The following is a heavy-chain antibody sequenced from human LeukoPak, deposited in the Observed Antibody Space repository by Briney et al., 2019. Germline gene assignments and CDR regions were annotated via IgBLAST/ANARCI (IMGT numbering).Heavy chain of an antibody. Sequence: GGSLRLSCAASGFTVSSNYMSWFRQAPGKGLEWVSVIYSGGSTYYADSLKGRFAISRDNSKNTLYLQMNSVRAEDTAVYYCARAKRDLAAADMYYYYYYMDVWGKGTTVSVSS. V-gene: IGHV3-66*02. CDR2: IYSGGST. CDR1: GFTVSSNY. D-gene: IGHD6-13*01. J-gene: IGHJ6*03. CDR3: ARAKRDLAAADMYYYYYYMDV.